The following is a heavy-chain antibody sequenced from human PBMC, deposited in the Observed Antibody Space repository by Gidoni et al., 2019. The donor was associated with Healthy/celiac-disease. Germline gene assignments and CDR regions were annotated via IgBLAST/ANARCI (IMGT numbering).Heavy chain of an antibody. CDR3: ARDRFRLRGGSFDY. D-gene: IGHD2-15*01. V-gene: IGHV3-30-3*01. J-gene: IGHJ4*02. CDR2: ISYDGSNK. CDR1: GFTFSSYA. Sequence: QVQLVASGGGVVQPGRSLRLSCSASGFTFSSYAMHWVRQAPGKGLEWVAVISYDGSNKYYADSVKGRFTISRDNSKNTLYLQMNSLRAEDTAVYYCARDRFRLRGGSFDYWGQGTLVTVSS.